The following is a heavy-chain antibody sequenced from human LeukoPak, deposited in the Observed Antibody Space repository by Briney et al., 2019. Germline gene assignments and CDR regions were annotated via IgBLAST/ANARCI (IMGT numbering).Heavy chain of an antibody. Sequence: PGGSLRLSCAGSGFTFSNSAMTWVRQAPGKGLEWVSTIDGVTGRITYADSVKGRFTISRDNSKNTLYLQMNSLRAEDTAVYYCAKAGADFYNWFDPWGQGTLVTVSS. V-gene: IGHV3-23*01. J-gene: IGHJ5*02. CDR2: IDGVTGRI. CDR1: GFTFSNSA. CDR3: AKAGADFYNWFDP. D-gene: IGHD3-10*01.